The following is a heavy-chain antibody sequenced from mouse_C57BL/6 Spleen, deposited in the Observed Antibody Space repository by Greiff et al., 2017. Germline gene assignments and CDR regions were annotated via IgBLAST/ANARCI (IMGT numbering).Heavy chain of an antibody. CDR2: IDPETGGT. D-gene: IGHD2-3*01. J-gene: IGHJ3*01. V-gene: IGHV1-15*01. CDR1: GYTFTDYE. CDR3: TEFYDSYSWFAY. Sequence: VQLQQSGAELVRPGASVTLSCKASGYTFTDYEMHWVKQTPVHGLEWIGAIDPETGGTAYNQKFKGKAILTADKSSSTAYMQLRSLTSEDSAVDYCTEFYDSYSWFAYWGQGTLVTVSA.